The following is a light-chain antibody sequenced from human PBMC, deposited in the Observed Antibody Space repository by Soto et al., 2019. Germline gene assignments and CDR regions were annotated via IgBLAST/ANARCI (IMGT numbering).Light chain of an antibody. Sequence: DIQMTQSPSSLSASVGDRVTIACQASDDINNYLSWFQQKPGKAPKLLIYDASKLEAGVPPRFSGSGSGADFTFTITSLQAEDTATYFCQQYDDLPYTFGQGTKLEIK. CDR3: QQYDDLPYT. CDR1: DDINNY. CDR2: DAS. J-gene: IGKJ2*01. V-gene: IGKV1-33*01.